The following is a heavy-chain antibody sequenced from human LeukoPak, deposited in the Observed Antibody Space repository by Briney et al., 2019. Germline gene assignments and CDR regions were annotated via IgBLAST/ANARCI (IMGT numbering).Heavy chain of an antibody. CDR3: ARDLSVGAKPDLGFDY. CDR1: GFTFSSYA. Sequence: GGSLRLSCAASGFTFSSYAMSWVRQAPGKGPEWVSGISGSGGNTYYADSVKGRFTISRDNSKNTLYLQMNSLRAEDTAVYYCARDLSVGAKPDLGFDYWGQGSLVTVSS. J-gene: IGHJ4*02. D-gene: IGHD1-26*01. V-gene: IGHV3-23*01. CDR2: ISGSGGNT.